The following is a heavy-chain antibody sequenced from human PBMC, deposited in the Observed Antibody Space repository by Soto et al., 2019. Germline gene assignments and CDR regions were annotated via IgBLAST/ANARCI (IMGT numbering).Heavy chain of an antibody. CDR2: ISPYNGNT. V-gene: IGHV1-18*01. D-gene: IGHD2-15*01. CDR1: GYTFTTYG. Sequence: QVQLVQSGAEVKKPGASVKVSCKTSGYTFTTYGVSWVRQAPGQGLEWMGWISPYNGNTNYAQRLQGRVTLTTDTSTKTAYRELMSLRSDDTALYYCAREDGYCSGGSCHSGGWLEPWGQGTLGTVSS. CDR3: AREDGYCSGGSCHSGGWLEP. J-gene: IGHJ5*02.